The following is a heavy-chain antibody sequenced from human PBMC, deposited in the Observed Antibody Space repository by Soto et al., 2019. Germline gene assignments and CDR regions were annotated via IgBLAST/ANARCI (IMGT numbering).Heavy chain of an antibody. CDR2: ISSSGNNI. CDR3: ARAGYGAVDVFDY. CDR1: GFTFSSYE. D-gene: IGHD3-3*01. V-gene: IGHV3-48*03. Sequence: GGSLRLSCAASGFTFSSYEMNWVRQAPGKGLEWVSYISSSGNNIYNADSVKGRFTVSRDNAKNSLYLQMNSLRAEDTAVYYRARAGYGAVDVFDYWGQGTLVTVSS. J-gene: IGHJ4*02.